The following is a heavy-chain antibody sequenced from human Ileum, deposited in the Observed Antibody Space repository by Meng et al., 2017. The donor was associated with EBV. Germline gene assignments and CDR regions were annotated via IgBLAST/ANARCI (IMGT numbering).Heavy chain of an antibody. J-gene: IGHJ4*02. CDR1: GGSISRSDW. V-gene: IGHV4-4*02. CDR3: ASSDYYRSDY. Sequence: QVQLQESGPGLVKPAELLSLTCAVSGGSISRSDWWSWVRQPPGKGLEWIGETSHSGSTNYSPSLKSRVTISLDKSKNQLSLKLNSVTAADTAVYYCASSDYYRSDYWGQGTLVTVSS. CDR2: TSHSGST. D-gene: IGHD3-22*01.